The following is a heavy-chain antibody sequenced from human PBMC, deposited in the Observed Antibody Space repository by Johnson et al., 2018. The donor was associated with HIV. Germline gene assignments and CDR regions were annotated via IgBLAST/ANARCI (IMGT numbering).Heavy chain of an antibody. J-gene: IGHJ3*02. V-gene: IGHV3-74*01. D-gene: IGHD3-22*01. Sequence: VQLVESGGGLVQPGGSLRLSCAASGFTFSSYWMHWVRQAPGTGLVWVSRIKSAGSSTSYADSVQGRFTISRDNAKNTLYLQMNSLRAEDTAVYCCARSEYDYYDSSGYDAFDIWGQGTMVTVSS. CDR3: ARSEYDYYDSSGYDAFDI. CDR1: GFTFSSYW. CDR2: IKSAGSST.